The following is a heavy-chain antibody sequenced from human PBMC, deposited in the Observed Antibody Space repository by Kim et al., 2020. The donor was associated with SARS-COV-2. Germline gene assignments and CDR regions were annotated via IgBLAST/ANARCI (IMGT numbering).Heavy chain of an antibody. D-gene: IGHD3-10*01. CDR3: ARDGGGGWGDAFDI. V-gene: IGHV1-69*13. CDR1: GGTFSSYA. CDR2: IIPIFGTA. Sequence: SVKVSCKASGGTFSSYAISWVRQAPGQGLEWMGGIIPIFGTANYAQKFQGRVTITADESTSTAYMELSSLRSEDTAVYYCARDGGGGWGDAFDIWGQGTMVTVSS. J-gene: IGHJ3*02.